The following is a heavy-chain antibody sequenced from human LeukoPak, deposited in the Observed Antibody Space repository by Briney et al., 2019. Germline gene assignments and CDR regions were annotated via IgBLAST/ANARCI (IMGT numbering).Heavy chain of an antibody. Sequence: SVKVSCKASGFAFTSSAMQWVRQARGQRLEWIGWIVVGSGNTNYAQKFQERVTITRDMSTSTAYMGLSSLRSDDTAVYYCARDRLIAVAVVGYYYYGMDVWGQGTTVTVSS. CDR3: ARDRLIAVAVVGYYYYGMDV. CDR2: IVVGSGNT. J-gene: IGHJ6*02. V-gene: IGHV1-58*02. D-gene: IGHD6-19*01. CDR1: GFAFTSSA.